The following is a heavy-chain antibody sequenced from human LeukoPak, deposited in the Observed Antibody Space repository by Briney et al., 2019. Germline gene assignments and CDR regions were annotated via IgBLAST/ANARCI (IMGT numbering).Heavy chain of an antibody. J-gene: IGHJ4*02. CDR2: IYHSGRT. D-gene: IGHD1-14*01. CDR3: ARAPEYGLYYFDY. CDR1: GYSISSGYY. Sequence: SETLSLTCTVSGYSISSGYYWGWIRQPPGKGLEWIGSIYHSGRTFYNPSLKSRVTISVDTSKNQVSLKLRSVTAADTAVYYCARAPEYGLYYFDYWGQGTLVTVSS. V-gene: IGHV4-38-2*02.